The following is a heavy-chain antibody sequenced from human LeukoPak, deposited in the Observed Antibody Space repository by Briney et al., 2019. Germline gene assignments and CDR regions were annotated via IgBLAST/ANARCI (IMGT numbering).Heavy chain of an antibody. D-gene: IGHD5-18*01. J-gene: IGHJ4*02. CDR1: GFTVSSNY. Sequence: PGGSLRLSCAASGFTVSSNYVSWVRQAPGKGLEWVSVIYSGGSTYYADSVKGRFTISRDNSKNTLYLQMDSLTAEDTAVYYCAKNQGGSSNSFAYWGRGPLVTVSS. CDR3: AKNQGGSSNSFAY. CDR2: IYSGGST. V-gene: IGHV3-53*01.